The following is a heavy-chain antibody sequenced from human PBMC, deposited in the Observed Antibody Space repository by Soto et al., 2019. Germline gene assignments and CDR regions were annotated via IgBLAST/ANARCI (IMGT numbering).Heavy chain of an antibody. Sequence: PGGSLRLSCAASGFTFSSYAMSWVRQAPGKGLELVSAISGSGGSTYYADSVKGRFTISRDNSKNTLYLQMNSLRAEDTAVYYFAKSPNYDFWSHGTYYFDYWGQGTLVTVSS. V-gene: IGHV3-23*01. CDR3: AKSPNYDFWSHGTYYFDY. J-gene: IGHJ4*02. CDR1: GFTFSSYA. D-gene: IGHD3-3*01. CDR2: ISGSGGST.